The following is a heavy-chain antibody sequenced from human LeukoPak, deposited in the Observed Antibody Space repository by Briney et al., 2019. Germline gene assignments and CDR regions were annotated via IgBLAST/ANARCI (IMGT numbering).Heavy chain of an antibody. CDR3: ARERRSCSGGTCYGSGDFDN. J-gene: IGHJ4*02. CDR2: ISGTSDII. D-gene: IGHD2-15*01. CDR1: RFTFSTYG. V-gene: IGHV3-48*04. Sequence: GGSLRLSCAASRFTFSTYGMNWVRQGPGKGLEWLSYISGTSDIIYYADSVKGRFTISRHNGKSSLYLQLSSLRVEDTAIYYCARERRSCSGGTCYGSGDFDNWGQGTLVTVSS.